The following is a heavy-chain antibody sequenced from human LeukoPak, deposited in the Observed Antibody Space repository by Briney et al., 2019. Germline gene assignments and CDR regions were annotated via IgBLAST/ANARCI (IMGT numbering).Heavy chain of an antibody. D-gene: IGHD4-11*01. CDR3: ARAPNPDSSNYYFDY. CDR1: GYTFTSYA. Sequence: ASVKVSCKASGYTFTSYAMHWVRQAPGQRLEWMGWINAGNGNTKYSQKFQGRVTITRDTSASTAYMELSSLRSEDTAVYYCARAPNPDSSNYYFDYWGQGTLVTVSS. CDR2: INAGNGNT. J-gene: IGHJ4*02. V-gene: IGHV1-3*01.